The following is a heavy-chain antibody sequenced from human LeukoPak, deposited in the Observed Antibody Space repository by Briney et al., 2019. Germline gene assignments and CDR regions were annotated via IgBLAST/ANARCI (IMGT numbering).Heavy chain of an antibody. Sequence: PGGSLRLSCAASGFTFSSYWMTWVRQAPGKGLEWVANIKEDGGEGYYVDSVEGRFTVSRDNAKNSLYLQLTSLRAEDTAVYYCATRYCTISACRASSYKSFDVWGKGTTVTVSS. CDR3: ATRYCTISACRASSYKSFDV. J-gene: IGHJ6*04. D-gene: IGHD2-8*01. V-gene: IGHV3-7*01. CDR1: GFTFSSYW. CDR2: IKEDGGEG.